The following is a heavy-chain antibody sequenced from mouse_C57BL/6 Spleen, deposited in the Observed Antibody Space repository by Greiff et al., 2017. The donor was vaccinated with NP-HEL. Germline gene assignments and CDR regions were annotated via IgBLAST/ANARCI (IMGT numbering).Heavy chain of an antibody. D-gene: IGHD3-3*01. J-gene: IGHJ2*01. CDR2: IDPSDSET. CDR3: ARKGPEYYFDY. Sequence: QVQLQQPGAELVRPGSSVKLSCKASGYTFTSYWMHWVKQRPIQGLEWIGNIDPSDSETHYNQKFKDKATLTVDKSSSTAYMQLSSLTSEDSAVYYCARKGPEYYFDYWGQGTTLTVSS. CDR1: GYTFTSYW. V-gene: IGHV1-52*01.